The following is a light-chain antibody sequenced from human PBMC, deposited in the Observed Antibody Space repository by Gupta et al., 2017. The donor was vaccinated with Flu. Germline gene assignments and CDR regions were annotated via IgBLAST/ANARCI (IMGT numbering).Light chain of an antibody. CDR3: QHENSYPNT. CDR2: YAS. V-gene: IGKV1-16*01. CDR1: QGIINN. J-gene: IGKJ5*01. Sequence: DIQMTQSPSSLSASPGDRVTITCRASQGIINNLAWFQQKPGQAPKSLIHYASSLQSGVPARFSGSGSRTXLTLTIXSLQPEDVATYYCQHENSYPNTFGXGTQLDIK.